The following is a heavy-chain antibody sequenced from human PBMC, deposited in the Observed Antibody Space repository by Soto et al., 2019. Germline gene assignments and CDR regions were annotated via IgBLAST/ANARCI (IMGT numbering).Heavy chain of an antibody. CDR2: IYRSEST. J-gene: IGHJ4*02. CDR1: SGSISSGNW. Sequence: SETLSLTCAVSSGSISSGNWWSWVRQPPGQGLEWIGEIYRSESTNYNPSLKSRVSISVDKSKSQFSLTLNSVTAADTAVYYCATSPGGYDDFHYWGQGTQVTVSS. D-gene: IGHD5-12*01. CDR3: ATSPGGYDDFHY. V-gene: IGHV4-4*02.